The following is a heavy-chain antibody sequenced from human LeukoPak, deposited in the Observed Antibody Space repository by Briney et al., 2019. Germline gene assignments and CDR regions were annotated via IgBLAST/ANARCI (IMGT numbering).Heavy chain of an antibody. CDR1: GYTFSGFY. J-gene: IGHJ4*02. CDR3: ARDGRLRNGYDNFYI. Sequence: ASVKVSCKASGYTFSGFYINWVRQAPGQGLEWMGWINPKNGDTHYAQDFLGRVTMTRDTSISTAYMELSRLTSDDTAVYYCARDGRLRNGYDNFYIWGQGTLVTVSS. V-gene: IGHV1-2*02. D-gene: IGHD5-18*01. CDR2: INPKNGDT.